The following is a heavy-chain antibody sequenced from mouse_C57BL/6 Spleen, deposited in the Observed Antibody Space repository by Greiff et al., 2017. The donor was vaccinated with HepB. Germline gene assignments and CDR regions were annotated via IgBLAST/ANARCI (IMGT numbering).Heavy chain of an antibody. CDR2: ISYDGSN. Sequence: VQLQQSGPGLVKPSQSLSLTCSVTGYSITSGYYWNWIRQFPGNKLEWMGYISYDGSNNYNPSLKNRISITRDTSKNQFFLKLNSVTTEDTATYYCAREMIYFDYWGQGTTLTVSS. CDR3: AREMIYFDY. V-gene: IGHV3-6*01. J-gene: IGHJ2*01. D-gene: IGHD2-4*01. CDR1: GYSITSGYY.